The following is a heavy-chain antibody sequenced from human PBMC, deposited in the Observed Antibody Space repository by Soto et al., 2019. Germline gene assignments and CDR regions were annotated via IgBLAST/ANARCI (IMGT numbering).Heavy chain of an antibody. J-gene: IGHJ6*02. V-gene: IGHV3-21*01. CDR3: ARDYYDILTYYYYYGMDV. CDR2: ISSSSSYI. D-gene: IGHD3-9*01. Sequence: GGSLRLSCAASGFTFSSYSMNWVRQAPGKGLEWVSSISSSSSYIYYADSVKGRFTISRDNAKNSLYLQMNSLRAEDTAVYYCARDYYDILTYYYYYGMDVWGQGTTVTVSS. CDR1: GFTFSSYS.